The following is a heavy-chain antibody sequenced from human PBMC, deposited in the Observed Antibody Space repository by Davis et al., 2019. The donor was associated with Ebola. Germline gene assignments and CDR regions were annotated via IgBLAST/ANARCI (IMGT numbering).Heavy chain of an antibody. V-gene: IGHV4-34*01. CDR2: VDHSGTT. J-gene: IGHJ4*02. CDR1: GGPFSTSY. Sequence: SETLSLTCAAYGGPFSTSYWRWIRQPPGKGLEWIAEVDHSGTTNYNSSLKSRVTISGDTSKNQFSLKLSSVTAADTAVYYCARVLMVLTAISFDYWGQGTLVTVSS. D-gene: IGHD2-21*02. CDR3: ARVLMVLTAISFDY.